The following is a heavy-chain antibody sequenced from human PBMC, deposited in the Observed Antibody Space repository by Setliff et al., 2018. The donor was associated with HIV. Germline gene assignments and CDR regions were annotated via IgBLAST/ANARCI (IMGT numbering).Heavy chain of an antibody. CDR1: GYTFTSYG. CDR3: ARDTNLIYDSSGYDPYTFDY. D-gene: IGHD3-22*01. V-gene: IGHV1-18*01. J-gene: IGHJ4*02. Sequence: ASVKVSCKASGYTFTSYGISWVRQAPGQGLEWMGWTSAYNGNTNYAQKLQGRVTMTTDTSTSTAYMELRSLRSDDTAVYYCARDTNLIYDSSGYDPYTFDYWGQGTLVTVSS. CDR2: TSAYNGNT.